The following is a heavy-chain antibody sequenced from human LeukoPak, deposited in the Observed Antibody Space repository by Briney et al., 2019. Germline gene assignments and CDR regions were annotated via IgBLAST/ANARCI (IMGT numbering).Heavy chain of an antibody. V-gene: IGHV4-61*02. D-gene: IGHD6-13*01. J-gene: IGHJ4*02. CDR1: GGSISSGSYY. CDR3: ARGLIRAIPGYSSSSLLLDY. CDR2: IYTSGNT. Sequence: SETLSLTCTVSGGSISSGSYYWSWIRQPAGKGLEWIGRIYTSGNTNYNPSLKSRVTISVDTSKNQFSLKLSSVTAADTAVYYCARGLIRAIPGYSSSSLLLDYWGQGTLVTVSS.